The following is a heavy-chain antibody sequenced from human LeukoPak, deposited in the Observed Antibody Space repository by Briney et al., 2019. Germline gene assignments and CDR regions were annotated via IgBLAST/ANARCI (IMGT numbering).Heavy chain of an antibody. CDR1: GGSFSGYY. CDR2: INHSGST. Sequence: SETLSLTCGVYGGSFSGYYWSWIRQPPGKGLEWIGEINHSGSTNYNPSLKSRVTISVDTSKNQFSLKLSSVTAADTAVYYCARGFSIVQMATITSFDYWGQGTLVTVSS. J-gene: IGHJ4*02. V-gene: IGHV4-34*01. D-gene: IGHD5-24*01. CDR3: ARGFSIVQMATITSFDY.